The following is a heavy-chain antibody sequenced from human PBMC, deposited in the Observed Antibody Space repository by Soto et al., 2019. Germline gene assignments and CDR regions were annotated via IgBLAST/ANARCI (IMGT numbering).Heavy chain of an antibody. D-gene: IGHD5-18*01. CDR2: ISYDGSNK. V-gene: IGHV3-30-3*01. CDR3: ARDRTLTATVPFDY. J-gene: IGHJ4*02. Sequence: PGGSLRLSCAASEFTFSNYAMSWVRRAPGKGLEWVAVISYDGSNKYYADSVKGRFTTSRDNSKNTLYLQMNSLRAEDTAVYYCARDRTLTATVPFDYWGQGTLVTVSS. CDR1: EFTFSNYA.